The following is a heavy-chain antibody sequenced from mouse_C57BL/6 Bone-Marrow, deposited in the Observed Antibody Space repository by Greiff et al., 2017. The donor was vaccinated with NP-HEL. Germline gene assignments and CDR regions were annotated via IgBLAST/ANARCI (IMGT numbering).Heavy chain of an antibody. CDR1: GYTFTSYW. J-gene: IGHJ4*01. Sequence: VQLQQPGAELVKPGASVKLSCKASGYTFTSYWMHWVKQRPGQGLEWIGMIHPNSGSTNYNEKFKSKATLTVDKSSSTAYMQLSSLTSEDSAVYYCASPTIVTTSYAMDYWGQGTSVTVSS. D-gene: IGHD2-5*01. V-gene: IGHV1-64*01. CDR3: ASPTIVTTSYAMDY. CDR2: IHPNSGST.